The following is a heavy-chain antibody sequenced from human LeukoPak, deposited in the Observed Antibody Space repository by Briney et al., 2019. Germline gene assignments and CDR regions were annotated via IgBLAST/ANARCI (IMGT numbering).Heavy chain of an antibody. CDR1: GDSIRSDR. V-gene: IGHV4-4*09. J-gene: IGHJ4*02. Sequence: SETLSLTCAVSGDSIRSDRWNWIRQVPGKGLEWIGYIYHTATTDYNHSFRTRVTMSLDTSNNQFSLRLTSVTAADTAVYYCARTPARSGWAYYFDYWGQGALVTVSS. D-gene: IGHD6-19*01. CDR2: IYHTATT. CDR3: ARTPARSGWAYYFDY.